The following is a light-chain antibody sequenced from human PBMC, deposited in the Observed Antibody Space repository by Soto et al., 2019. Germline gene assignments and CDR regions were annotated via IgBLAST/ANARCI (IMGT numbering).Light chain of an antibody. V-gene: IGKV3-15*01. Sequence: EIVLTQSPATLSVSPGERATLPCRASQSVSTYLAWYQQKAGQAPRLLIYGASTRATGIPARFGGSGSGTEFTLTISILHPEDFVVYCCQQYNSWFLTFGGGTKLEIK. CDR3: QQYNSWFLT. CDR1: QSVSTY. CDR2: GAS. J-gene: IGKJ4*01.